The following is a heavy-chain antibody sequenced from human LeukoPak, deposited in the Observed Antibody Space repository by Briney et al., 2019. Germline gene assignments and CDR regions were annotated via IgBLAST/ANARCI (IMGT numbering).Heavy chain of an antibody. CDR2: LNPGAGST. V-gene: IGHV1-46*03. CDR3: ARDASGDTAMVNFDY. CDR1: GYTFSNFY. D-gene: IGHD5-18*01. J-gene: IGHJ4*02. Sequence: ASVKVSCKASGYTFSNFYVHWVRQAPGQGLEWMGILNPGAGSTNYAQKFQGRVTMTRDTPTRTVYMELSSLRSEDTAVYYCARDASGDTAMVNFDYWGQGTQVTVSS.